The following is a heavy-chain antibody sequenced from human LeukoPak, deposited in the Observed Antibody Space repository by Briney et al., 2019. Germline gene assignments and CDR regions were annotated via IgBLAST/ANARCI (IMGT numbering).Heavy chain of an antibody. CDR2: ISYDGSNK. CDR3: ATRSVSAPT. V-gene: IGHV3-30*03. CDR1: GFTFSSYG. D-gene: IGHD6-19*01. Sequence: PGRSLRLSCAASGFTFSSYGMHWVRQAPGKGLEWVAVISYDGSNKYYADSVKGRFTISRDKSTNTLYLQMNGLRAEDTALYYCATRSVSAPTWGQGILVTVSS. J-gene: IGHJ5*02.